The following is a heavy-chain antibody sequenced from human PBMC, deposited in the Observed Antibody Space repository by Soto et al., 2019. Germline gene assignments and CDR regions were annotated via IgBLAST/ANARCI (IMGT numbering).Heavy chain of an antibody. J-gene: IGHJ5*02. V-gene: IGHV4-31*03. D-gene: IGHD2-8*01. Sequence: QAQLQESGPGLVKPSQTLSLSCTVSGDSISRGGYYWNWIRQHPRKGLEWIGYVYHSGSTNYNPSLDVRGTISVSTYKTQLTVELNNVTAADEAIVYCVRDKAGANALGSFGTWGQGIMVTVSS. CDR3: VRDKAGANALGSFGT. CDR2: VYHSGST. CDR1: GDSISRGGYY.